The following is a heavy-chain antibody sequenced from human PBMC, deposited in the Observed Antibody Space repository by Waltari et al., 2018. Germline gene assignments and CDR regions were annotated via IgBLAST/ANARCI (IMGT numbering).Heavy chain of an antibody. CDR2: IRHPGST. D-gene: IGHD3-3*01. J-gene: IGHJ5*02. CDR3: TRGGNYDFWSHRPFVDP. V-gene: IGHV4-34*01. Sequence: QVQLQQWGAGLLGPSETLSLTCAVYGASFSDYYRGWVRQPPGKGLEWIGQIRHPGSTNYNPSLKSRVTISIDTPRSQFSLRLSSVTAADTALYFCTRGGNYDFWSHRPFVDPWGQGTLVTVSS. CDR1: GASFSDYY.